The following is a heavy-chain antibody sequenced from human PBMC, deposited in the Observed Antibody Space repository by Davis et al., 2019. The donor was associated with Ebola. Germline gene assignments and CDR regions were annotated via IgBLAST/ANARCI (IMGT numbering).Heavy chain of an antibody. CDR1: GFTFSAYS. J-gene: IGHJ4*02. Sequence: GESLKISCAASGFTFSAYSMNWVRQAPGKGLEWVSYISSSRSTIYYADSVKGRFTISRDNVKNSLYLQMNNLRDEDTAVHYCASTVEMATIKDYWGQGTLVTVSS. CDR3: ASTVEMATIKDY. D-gene: IGHD5-24*01. V-gene: IGHV3-48*02. CDR2: ISSSRSTI.